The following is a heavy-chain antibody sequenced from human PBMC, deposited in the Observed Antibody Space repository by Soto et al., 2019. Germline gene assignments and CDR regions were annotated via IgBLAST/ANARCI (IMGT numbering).Heavy chain of an antibody. Sequence: GGSLRLSCAASGFTFSSYSMNWVRQAPGKGLEWVSSISSSSSYIYYADSVKGRFTISRDNAKNSLYLQMNSLRAEDTAVYYCASLDYKLLLKYYYYYMDVWGKGTTVTVSS. V-gene: IGHV3-21*01. CDR2: ISSSSSYI. CDR1: GFTFSSYS. J-gene: IGHJ6*03. CDR3: ASLDYKLLLKYYYYYMDV. D-gene: IGHD2-15*01.